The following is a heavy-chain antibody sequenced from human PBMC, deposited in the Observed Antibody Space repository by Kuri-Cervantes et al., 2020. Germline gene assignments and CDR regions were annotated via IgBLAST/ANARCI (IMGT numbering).Heavy chain of an antibody. CDR2: IYTSGST. D-gene: IGHD3-22*01. J-gene: IGHJ4*02. Sequence: SETLSLTCTVSGGSISSGSYYWIWIRQPAGKGLEWIGRIYTSGSTNYKPSLKSRVTISVDTSKNQFSLKLSSVTAADTAVYYCARGGYYYDSRVDYWGQGTLVTVSS. CDR3: ARGGYYYDSRVDY. V-gene: IGHV4-61*02. CDR1: GGSISSGSYY.